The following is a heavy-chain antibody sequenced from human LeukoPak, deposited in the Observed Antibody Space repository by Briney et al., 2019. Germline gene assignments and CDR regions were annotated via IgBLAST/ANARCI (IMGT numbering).Heavy chain of an antibody. J-gene: IGHJ5*02. CDR3: ARICDPSGYYPGGFDP. Sequence: SQTLSLTCTVSGGYISGGGQHWSWIRQHPGEGLEWIGNIYYGGTTYYNPSLKSRITISLDTPKNQFSLKLSSVTAADTAVYYCARICDPSGYYPGGFDPWGQGTLVTVSS. V-gene: IGHV4-31*03. CDR2: IYYGGTT. D-gene: IGHD3-22*01. CDR1: GGYISGGGQH.